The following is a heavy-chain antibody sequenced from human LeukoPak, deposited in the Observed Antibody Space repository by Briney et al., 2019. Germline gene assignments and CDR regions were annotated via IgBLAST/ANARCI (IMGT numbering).Heavy chain of an antibody. CDR2: IYSGGST. CDR1: GFTVGSNY. CDR3: AREENYYYDSSGYARYFDY. J-gene: IGHJ4*02. Sequence: GGSLRLSCAASGFTVGSNYMSWVRQAPGKGLEWVSVIYSGGSTYYADSVKGRFTISRDNSKNTLYLQMNSLRAEDTAVYYCAREENYYYDSSGYARYFDYWGQGTLVTVSS. V-gene: IGHV3-66*01. D-gene: IGHD3-22*01.